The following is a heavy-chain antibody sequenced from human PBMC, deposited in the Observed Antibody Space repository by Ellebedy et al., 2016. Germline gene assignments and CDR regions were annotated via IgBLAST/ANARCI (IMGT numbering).Heavy chain of an antibody. Sequence: ASVKVSCKASGYTFTSYGISWVRQAPGQGLEWMGWISAYNGNTNYAQKLQGRVTMTTDTSTSTAYMELRSLRSEDTAVYYCASAGRTTYYDFWSGPWGGMDVWGQGTTVTVSS. CDR1: GYTFTSYG. V-gene: IGHV1-18*01. J-gene: IGHJ6*02. D-gene: IGHD3-3*01. CDR2: ISAYNGNT. CDR3: ASAGRTTYYDFWSGPWGGMDV.